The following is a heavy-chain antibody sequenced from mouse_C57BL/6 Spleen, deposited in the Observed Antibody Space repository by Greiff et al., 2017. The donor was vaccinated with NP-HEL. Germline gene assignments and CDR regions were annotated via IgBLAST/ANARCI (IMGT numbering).Heavy chain of an antibody. V-gene: IGHV2-2*01. CDR2: IWSGGST. CDR1: GFSLTSYG. Sequence: VKLVESGPGLVQPSQSLSITCTVSGFSLTSYGVHWVRQSPGKGLEWLGVIWSGGSTDYNAAFISRLSISKDNSKSQVFFKMNSLQADDTAIYYCARGNWEGYFDYWGQGTTLTVSS. CDR3: ARGNWEGYFDY. D-gene: IGHD4-1*01. J-gene: IGHJ2*01.